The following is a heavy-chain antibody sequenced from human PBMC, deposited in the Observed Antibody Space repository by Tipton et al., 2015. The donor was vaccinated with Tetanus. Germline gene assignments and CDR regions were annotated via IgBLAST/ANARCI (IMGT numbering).Heavy chain of an antibody. D-gene: IGHD1-26*01. V-gene: IGHV4-61*08. CDR2: VSSSGAS. Sequence: GLVKPSETLALMCTVSGGSLRGGDHYWSWIRQPPGKGLEWLGYVSSSGASNPNYFLKDRITVSRDTSKNQFSLRLASVTAADTAVYYCARDRHPYRISGAFRGNDALDIWGPGALVTVSS. CDR1: GGSLRGGDHY. CDR3: ARDRHPYRISGAFRGNDALDI. J-gene: IGHJ3*02.